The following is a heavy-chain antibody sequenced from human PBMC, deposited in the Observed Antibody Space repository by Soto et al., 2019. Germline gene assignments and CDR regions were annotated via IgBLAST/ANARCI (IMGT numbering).Heavy chain of an antibody. D-gene: IGHD6-13*01. CDR1: GFTFSDYY. CDR2: ISSSGSTI. J-gene: IGHJ4*02. V-gene: IGHV3-11*01. CDR3: ARALIAAAGGGYYFDY. Sequence: GGSLRLSCAASGFTFSDYYMSWIRQAPGKGLEWVSYISSSGSTIYYADSVKGRFTTSRDNAKNSLYLQMNSLRAEDTAVYYCARALIAAAGGGYYFDYWGQGTLVTVSS.